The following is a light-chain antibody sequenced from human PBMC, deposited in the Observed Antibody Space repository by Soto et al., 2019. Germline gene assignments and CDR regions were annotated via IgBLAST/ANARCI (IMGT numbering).Light chain of an antibody. CDR1: SSSIGAGYD. J-gene: IGLJ1*01. V-gene: IGLV1-40*01. Sequence: QSVLTQPPSVSGAPGQGVTVSCTGSSSSIGAGYDVHWYQQLPGAAPKLLIFGNDNRPSGVPDRFSGSRSGTSASLAITGLQAEDEADYYCQSYDRSLSGSVFGAGTKVTVL. CDR2: GND. CDR3: QSYDRSLSGSV.